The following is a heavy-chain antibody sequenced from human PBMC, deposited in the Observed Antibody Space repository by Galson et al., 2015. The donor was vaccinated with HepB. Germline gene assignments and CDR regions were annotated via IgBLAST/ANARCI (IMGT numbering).Heavy chain of an antibody. J-gene: IGHJ6*02. CDR2: ITGSSTFM. Sequence: SLRLSCAASGFPFSSYTMNWVRQAPGKGLEWVSSITGSSTFMYYADSVKGRFTISRDDAKNSLYLQMYRLRAEDSAVYYCARDRTGDRGNEDVNHFYHYGMDSWGQGTTVTV. CDR1: GFPFSSYT. D-gene: IGHD7-27*01. V-gene: IGHV3-21*06. CDR3: ARDRTGDRGNEDVNHFYHYGMDS.